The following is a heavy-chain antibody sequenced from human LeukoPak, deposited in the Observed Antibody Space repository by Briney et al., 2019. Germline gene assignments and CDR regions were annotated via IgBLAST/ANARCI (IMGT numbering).Heavy chain of an antibody. Sequence: GGSLRLSCAASGFTFSSYAMHWVRQAPGKGLEWVAVISYDGSNKYYADSVKGRFTISRDNSKNTLYLQMNSLRADDTAVYYCARDLSSRIAAAGTYSYWGQGTLVTVSS. CDR2: ISYDGSNK. CDR1: GFTFSSYA. D-gene: IGHD6-13*01. V-gene: IGHV3-30*04. CDR3: ARDLSSRIAAAGTYSY. J-gene: IGHJ4*02.